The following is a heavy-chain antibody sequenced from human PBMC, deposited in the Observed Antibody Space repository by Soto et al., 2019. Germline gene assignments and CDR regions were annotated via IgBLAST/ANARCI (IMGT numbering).Heavy chain of an antibody. CDR2: MYYSGST. J-gene: IGHJ5*02. CDR1: GDSITRHY. V-gene: IGHV4-59*11. Sequence: SETLSLTCSLSGDSITRHYLPWIRQSPGKGLEWIGYMYYSGSTYYNPSLKSRVTISVDTSKNQFSLKLSSVTAADTAVYYCARERLTGTRFNWFDPWGQGTLVTVSS. D-gene: IGHD1-20*01. CDR3: ARERLTGTRFNWFDP.